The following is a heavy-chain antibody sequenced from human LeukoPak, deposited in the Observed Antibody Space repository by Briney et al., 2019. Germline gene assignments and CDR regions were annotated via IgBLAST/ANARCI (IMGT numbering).Heavy chain of an antibody. CDR2: INHSGST. D-gene: IGHD5-12*01. J-gene: IGHJ4*02. CDR1: GGSFSGYY. Sequence: SETLSLTCAVYGGSFSGYYWSWIRQPPGKGLEWIGEINHSGSTNYNPSLKSRVTISVDTSKNQFSLKLSSVTAADTAVYYCATALRFRSYFDYWGQGTLVTVST. CDR3: ATALRFRSYFDY. V-gene: IGHV4-34*01.